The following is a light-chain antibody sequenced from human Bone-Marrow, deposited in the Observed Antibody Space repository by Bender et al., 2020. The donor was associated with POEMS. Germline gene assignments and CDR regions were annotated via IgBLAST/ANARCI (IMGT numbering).Light chain of an antibody. CDR1: SSDVGGYNY. CDR2: DVS. J-gene: IGLJ1*01. Sequence: QSALTQPASVSGSPGQSITISCTGTSSDVGGYNYVSWYQQHPGKAPKLMIYDVSNRPSGVSDRFSGSKSGNTASLTISGLQAEDEADYYCCSHAGRRTFVFGTGTLVTVL. CDR3: CSHAGRRTFV. V-gene: IGLV2-14*03.